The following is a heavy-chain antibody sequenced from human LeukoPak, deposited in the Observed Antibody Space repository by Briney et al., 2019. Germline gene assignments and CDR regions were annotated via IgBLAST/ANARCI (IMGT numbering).Heavy chain of an antibody. Sequence: SETLSLTCTVSGGSMSSYYRSWIRQPPGKGLEWIGYIYYSGSTNYNPSLKSRVTISVDTSKNQFSLKLSSVTAADTAVYYCARHDDGSYSYWGQGTLVTVSS. CDR2: IYYSGST. V-gene: IGHV4-59*08. J-gene: IGHJ4*02. CDR1: GGSMSSYY. D-gene: IGHD1-26*01. CDR3: ARHDDGSYSY.